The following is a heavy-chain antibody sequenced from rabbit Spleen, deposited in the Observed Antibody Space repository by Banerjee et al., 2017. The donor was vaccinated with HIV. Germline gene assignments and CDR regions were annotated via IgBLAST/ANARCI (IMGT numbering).Heavy chain of an antibody. V-gene: IGHV1S45*01. Sequence: QEQLEESGGDLVKPGGTLTLTCKASGIDFSSYYYMCWVRQAPGKGLEWIACIYAGSSGVTHYASWAKGRFTISKTSSTTVTLQMTSLTAADTATYFCVRNVGGGYAAGWGLTRLDLWGPGTLVTVS. J-gene: IGHJ3*01. CDR3: VRNVGGGYAAGWGLTRLDL. CDR1: GIDFSSYYY. D-gene: IGHD6-1*01. CDR2: IYAGSSGVT.